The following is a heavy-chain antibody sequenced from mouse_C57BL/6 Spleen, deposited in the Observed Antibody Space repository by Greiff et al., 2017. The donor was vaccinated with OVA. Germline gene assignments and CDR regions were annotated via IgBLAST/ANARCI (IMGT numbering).Heavy chain of an antibody. CDR3: PISNYYGSRYYAMDY. Sequence: QVQLKQPGTELVKPGASVKLSCKASGYTFTSYWMHWVKQRPGQGLEWIGNINPSNGGTNYNEKFKSKATLTVEKSSSTAYMQLSSRTSEDSAVYYCPISNYYGSRYYAMDYWGQGTSVTVSA. D-gene: IGHD1-1*01. J-gene: IGHJ4*01. CDR2: INPSNGGT. V-gene: IGHV1-53*01. CDR1: GYTFTSYW.